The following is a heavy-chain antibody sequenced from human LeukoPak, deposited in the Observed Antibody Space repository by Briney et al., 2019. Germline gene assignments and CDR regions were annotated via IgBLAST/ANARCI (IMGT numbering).Heavy chain of an antibody. CDR1: GYTFTNYG. Sequence: ASVKVSCKASGYTFTNYGITWVRQAPGQGLEWMGWINTNTGNPTYAQGFTGRFVFSLDTSVSTAYLQISSLKAEDTAVYYCAPLRPHAFDIWGQGTMVTVSS. CDR2: INTNTGNP. CDR3: APLRPHAFDI. J-gene: IGHJ3*02. V-gene: IGHV7-4-1*02.